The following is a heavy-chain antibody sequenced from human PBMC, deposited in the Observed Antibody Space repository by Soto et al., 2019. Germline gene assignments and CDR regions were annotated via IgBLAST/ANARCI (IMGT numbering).Heavy chain of an antibody. CDR2: ISHDGGT. CDR3: ARGQLVWYGDLTPYHRDMDV. V-gene: IGHV4-34*01. J-gene: IGHJ6*02. D-gene: IGHD3-10*01. Sequence: KTSETLSLTCAFYGGSFDDFYWIWVRQSPGKGLEWVGEISHDGGTNYSPSLASRVSISVDTSKNQFSLHLRSVTAADTGLYYCARGQLVWYGDLTPYHRDMDVWGQGTTVTASS. CDR1: GGSFDDFY.